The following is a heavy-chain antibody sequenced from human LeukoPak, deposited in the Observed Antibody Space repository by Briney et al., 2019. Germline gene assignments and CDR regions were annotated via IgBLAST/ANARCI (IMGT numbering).Heavy chain of an antibody. Sequence: SETLSLTCTVSGGSISSYYWSWIRQPPGKGLEWIGYIYYGGSTNYNPSLKSRVTISVDTSKNQFSLKLSSVTAADTAVYYCARVGDYYDSSGYYRGFDYWGQGTLVTVSS. CDR1: GGSISSYY. J-gene: IGHJ4*02. CDR3: ARVGDYYDSSGYYRGFDY. D-gene: IGHD3-22*01. V-gene: IGHV4-59*01. CDR2: IYYGGST.